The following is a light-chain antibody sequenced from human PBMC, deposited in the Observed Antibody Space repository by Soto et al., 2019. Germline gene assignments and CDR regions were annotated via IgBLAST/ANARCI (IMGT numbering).Light chain of an antibody. CDR1: QTISSW. J-gene: IGKJ1*01. V-gene: IGKV1-5*03. Sequence: DIQMTQCPSTLSGSVGDRVTITCRASQTISSWLAWYQQKTEKAPKHLIYKASTLKSGVPSRFSGSGSGTEFTLTISSLQPDDFATYYCQHYNSYSEAFGQGTKVDSK. CDR2: KAS. CDR3: QHYNSYSEA.